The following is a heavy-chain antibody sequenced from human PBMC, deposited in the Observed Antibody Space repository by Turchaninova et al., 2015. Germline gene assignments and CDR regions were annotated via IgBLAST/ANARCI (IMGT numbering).Heavy chain of an antibody. V-gene: IGHV2-5*02. D-gene: IGHD3-3*01. J-gene: IGHJ1*01. CDR3: AHGSITIFGVVRSFQH. CDR1: GFSLSTSGVG. CDR2: IYWDDDQ. Sequence: QITLKESGPTLVKPTQTLTLTCTFSGFSLSTSGVGVGWIRQPPGKALEWLALIYWDDDQRYSPSLKRRLTVTKAPTNNQVILTMTNMAPMDTETYYCAHGSITIFGVVRSFQHWGQGTLVTVSS.